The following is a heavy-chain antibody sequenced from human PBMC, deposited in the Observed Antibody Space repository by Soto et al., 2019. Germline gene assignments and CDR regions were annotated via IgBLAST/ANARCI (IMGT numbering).Heavy chain of an antibody. Sequence: SETLSLACTVSGGSISSSSYYWGWIRQPPGKGLEWIGSIYYSGSTYYNPSLKSRVTISVDTSKNQFSLKLSSVTAADTAVYYCARGRNWFDPWGQGTLVTVSS. CDR1: GGSISSSSYY. CDR2: IYYSGST. CDR3: ARGRNWFDP. J-gene: IGHJ5*02. V-gene: IGHV4-39*01.